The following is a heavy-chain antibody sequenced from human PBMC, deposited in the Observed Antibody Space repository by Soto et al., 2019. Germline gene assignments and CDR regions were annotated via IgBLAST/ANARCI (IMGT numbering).Heavy chain of an antibody. Sequence: EVQLLESGGGLVQSGGSLRLSCAASGFTFSSYAMSWVRQAPGKGLEWVSAISGFGDSTYYIDSVKGRFTISRDNSRNTLYLQMNSLRAEDTALYYCAKRGSTTGAAGYYFDCWGQGTLVTVSS. D-gene: IGHD1-26*01. CDR2: ISGFGDST. CDR3: AKRGSTTGAAGYYFDC. J-gene: IGHJ4*02. V-gene: IGHV3-23*01. CDR1: GFTFSSYA.